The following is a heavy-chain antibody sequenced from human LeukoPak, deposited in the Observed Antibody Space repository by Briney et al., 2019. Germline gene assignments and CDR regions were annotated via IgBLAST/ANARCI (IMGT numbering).Heavy chain of an antibody. D-gene: IGHD3-22*01. J-gene: IGHJ3*02. CDR3: ARAPKYYYDSSGQPGAFDI. CDR2: IYSGGIT. CDR1: GFTVSSNY. Sequence: GGSLRLSCAASGFTVSSNYMSWVRPAPGKGLEWVSVIYSGGITYYADSVKGRFTISRDNSKNTLYLQMNSLRAEDTAVYYCARAPKYYYDSSGQPGAFDIWGQGTMVTVSS. V-gene: IGHV3-66*02.